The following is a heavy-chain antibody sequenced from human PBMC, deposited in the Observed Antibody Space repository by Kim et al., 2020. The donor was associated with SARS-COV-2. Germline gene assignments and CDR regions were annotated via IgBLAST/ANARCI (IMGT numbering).Heavy chain of an antibody. CDR3: AKVRIAGRPSAFEI. CDR2: ITDSGGHT. CDR1: GFTFRSYA. Sequence: GGSLRLSCAASGFTFRSYAMRWVRQAPGKGLEWVSSITDSGGHTFYADSVKGRFIISRDNSRNTLYLQMNSLRAEDTAIYYCAKVRIAGRPSAFEIWGQGTMVTVSS. V-gene: IGHV3-23*01. D-gene: IGHD6-6*01. J-gene: IGHJ3*02.